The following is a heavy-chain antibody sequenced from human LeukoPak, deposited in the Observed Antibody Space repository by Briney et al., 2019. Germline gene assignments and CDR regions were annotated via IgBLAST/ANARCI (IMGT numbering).Heavy chain of an antibody. Sequence: KTSETLSLTCTVSGGSISGYYWSWIRQPPGKGLEWIGYIYYSGSTNYNPSLKSRVTISVDTSKNQFSLKLSSVAAADTAVYYCARERGSNWFDPWGQGTLVTVSS. CDR3: ARERGSNWFDP. D-gene: IGHD3-10*01. CDR2: IYYSGST. CDR1: GGSISGYY. V-gene: IGHV4-59*01. J-gene: IGHJ5*02.